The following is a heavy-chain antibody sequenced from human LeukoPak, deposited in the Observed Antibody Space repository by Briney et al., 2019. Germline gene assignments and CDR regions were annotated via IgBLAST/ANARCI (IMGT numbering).Heavy chain of an antibody. CDR2: IYYSGST. D-gene: IGHD6-6*01. J-gene: IGHJ5*02. V-gene: IGHV4-39*01. CDR3: ARWRYSTSSAWFDT. Sequence: SETLSLTCTVSGGSISSSSYYWGWIRQPPGKGLEWIGSIYYSGSTYYNPSLKSRVTISVDTSKNQFSLKLSSVTAADTAVYYCARWRYSTSSAWFDTWGQGTLVTVSS. CDR1: GGSISSSSYY.